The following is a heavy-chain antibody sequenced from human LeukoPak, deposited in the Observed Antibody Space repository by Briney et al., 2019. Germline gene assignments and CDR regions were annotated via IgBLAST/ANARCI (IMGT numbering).Heavy chain of an antibody. CDR2: IRQDGSET. V-gene: IGHV3-7*01. J-gene: IGHJ4*02. D-gene: IGHD1-26*01. CDR3: TRENSGSLSLEY. Sequence: GGSLRLSCAASGYTFSIYWMNWVRQAPGKGLEWVASIRQDGSETYYMESVQGRFTISRDNDMNFLYLQLSSLRAEDTAVYYCTRENSGSLSLEYWGQGTLVTVSS. CDR1: GYTFSIYW.